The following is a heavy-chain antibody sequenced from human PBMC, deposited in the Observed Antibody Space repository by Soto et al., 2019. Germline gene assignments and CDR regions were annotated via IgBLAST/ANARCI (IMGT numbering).Heavy chain of an antibody. J-gene: IGHJ3*02. D-gene: IGHD3-9*01. CDR1: GFTFGDYA. Sequence: GGSLRLSCTASGFTFGDYAMSWFRQAPGKGLEWVGFIRSKAYGGTTEYAASVKGRFTISRDDSKSIAYLQMNSLKTEDTAVYYCTRESGYYDIDDAFDIWGQGTMVTVSS. V-gene: IGHV3-49*03. CDR2: IRSKAYGGTT. CDR3: TRESGYYDIDDAFDI.